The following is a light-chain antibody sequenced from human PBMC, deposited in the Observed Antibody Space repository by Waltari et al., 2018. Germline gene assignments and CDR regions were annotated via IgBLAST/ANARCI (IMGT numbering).Light chain of an antibody. CDR1: NADSDFAEPQY. Sequence: QSALTQPAPVSGAPGQSITISCTASNADSDFAEPQYLSCYQQHSGGVPKLLIYQVNERPFGVSSRFSGAKSGNAASLTISGLQADDEADYFCCSSSVTSILVFGSGTTVTVL. CDR3: CSSSVTSILV. V-gene: IGLV2-14*03. CDR2: QVN. J-gene: IGLJ1*01.